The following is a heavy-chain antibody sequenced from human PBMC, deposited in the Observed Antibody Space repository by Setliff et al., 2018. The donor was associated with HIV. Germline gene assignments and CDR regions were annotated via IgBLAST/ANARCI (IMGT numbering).Heavy chain of an antibody. Sequence: SETLSLTCTVSGGSISRYFWNWIRQPPGKGLEWIGYLDTRGRAIYNPSLKSRVTVSVDTSKNQFSLRLTSVTAADTAVYFCARHFYTTSWCSGTYWYFDLWGRGTLVTVSS. J-gene: IGHJ2*01. CDR2: LDTRGRA. V-gene: IGHV4-4*07. CDR3: ARHFYTTSWCSGTYWYFDL. D-gene: IGHD1-1*01. CDR1: GGSISRYF.